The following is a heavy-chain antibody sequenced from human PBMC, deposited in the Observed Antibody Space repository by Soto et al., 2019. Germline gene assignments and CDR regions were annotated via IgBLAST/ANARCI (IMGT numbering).Heavy chain of an antibody. J-gene: IGHJ6*02. CDR3: AMVAGWSGGGSSMDG. V-gene: IGHV3-72*01. Sequence: EVQLVESGGGLVQPGGSLRLSCAASGLIFSDYHMDWVRQAPGKGLEWVGGIRRKGNSYNTEYAASVKGRFTISRDDSKNSPSLQMNSLIGDAAGVYYFAMVAGWSGGGSSMDGWGHRNRVTVSS. CDR1: GLIFSDYH. CDR2: IRRKGNSYNT. D-gene: IGHD2-15*01.